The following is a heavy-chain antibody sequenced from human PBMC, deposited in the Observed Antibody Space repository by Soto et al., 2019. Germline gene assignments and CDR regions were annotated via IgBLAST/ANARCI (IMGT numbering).Heavy chain of an antibody. V-gene: IGHV3-53*01. CDR1: GFTVSSNY. J-gene: IGHJ5*02. CDR2: IFSADNT. Sequence: GGSLSLSCAASGFTVSSNYLSWVRQAPGKGLEWVSVIFSADNTHYADSVKGRFTISRDNAKNSVYLQMTSLTAEDSALYYCSRSLNAWGQGTLVTVYS. CDR3: SRSLNA.